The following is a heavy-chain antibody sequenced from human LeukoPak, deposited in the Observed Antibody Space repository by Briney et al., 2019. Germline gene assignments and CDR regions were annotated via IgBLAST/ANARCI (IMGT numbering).Heavy chain of an antibody. Sequence: SEILSLTCAVYGGSFSGYYWSWIRQPPGKGLEWIGEINHSGSTNYNPSLKSRVTISVDTSKNQFSLKLSSVTAADTAVYYCAASVVVVAARDYWGQGTLVTVSS. CDR1: GGSFSGYY. CDR2: INHSGST. V-gene: IGHV4-34*01. J-gene: IGHJ4*02. D-gene: IGHD2-15*01. CDR3: AASVVVVAARDY.